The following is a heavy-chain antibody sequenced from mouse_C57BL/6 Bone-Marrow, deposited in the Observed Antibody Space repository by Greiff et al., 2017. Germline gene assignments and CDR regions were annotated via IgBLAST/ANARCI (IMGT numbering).Heavy chain of an antibody. Sequence: QVQLKESGPELVKPGASVKISCKASGYTFTDYYINWVKQRPGQGLEWIGWIFPGSGSTYYNEKFKGKATLTVDKSSSTAYMLLSSLTSEDSAVYFCARGYYGSSVAWFAYWGQGTLVTVSA. V-gene: IGHV1-75*01. J-gene: IGHJ3*01. CDR2: IFPGSGST. D-gene: IGHD1-1*01. CDR1: GYTFTDYY. CDR3: ARGYYGSSVAWFAY.